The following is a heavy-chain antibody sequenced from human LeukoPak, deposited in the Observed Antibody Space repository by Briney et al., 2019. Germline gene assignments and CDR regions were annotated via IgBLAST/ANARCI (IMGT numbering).Heavy chain of an antibody. CDR2: IRYDGSNK. CDR1: GFTFSSYG. Sequence: GGSLRLSCAASGFTFSSYGMHWVRQAPGRGLEWVAFIRYDGSNKYYADSVKGRFTISRDNSKNTLYLQMNSLRAEDTAVYYCAKSFWLVAGPTDAFDMWGQGTMVTVSS. D-gene: IGHD6-19*01. CDR3: AKSFWLVAGPTDAFDM. J-gene: IGHJ3*02. V-gene: IGHV3-30*02.